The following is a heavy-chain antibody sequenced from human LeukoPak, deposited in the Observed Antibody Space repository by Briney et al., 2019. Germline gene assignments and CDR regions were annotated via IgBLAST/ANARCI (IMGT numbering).Heavy chain of an antibody. J-gene: IGHJ4*02. CDR3: ARQDCSPSCYLAY. CDR2: ISYDGRNE. D-gene: IGHD2-2*01. CDR1: GFTFSGHA. Sequence: GRSLRLSCAASGFTFSGHAMHWARQTSGKGLEWVAVISYDGRNEYYADSVRGRFTISRDNSKNTLFLQMNSLRAEDTALYYCARQDCSPSCYLAYWGQGTLVTVSS. V-gene: IGHV3-30*04.